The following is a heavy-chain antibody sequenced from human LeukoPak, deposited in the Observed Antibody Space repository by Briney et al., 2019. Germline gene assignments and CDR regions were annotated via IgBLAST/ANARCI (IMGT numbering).Heavy chain of an antibody. D-gene: IGHD2-2*01. V-gene: IGHV4-4*02. CDR3: ARVILCSSTSCYEGTADSYYFDY. CDR1: RGSISSSNW. Sequence: PWETLSLTCAVSRGSISSSNWWSWVRQPPGKGLEWIGEIYHSGSTNYNPSLKSRVTISVDTSKNQFSLKLSSVTAADTAVYYCARVILCSSTSCYEGTADSYYFDYWGQGTLVTVSS. CDR2: IYHSGST. J-gene: IGHJ4*02.